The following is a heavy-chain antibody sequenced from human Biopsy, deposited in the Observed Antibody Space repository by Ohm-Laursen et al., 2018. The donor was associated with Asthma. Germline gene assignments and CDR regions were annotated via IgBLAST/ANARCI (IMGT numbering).Heavy chain of an antibody. V-gene: IGHV1-18*04. D-gene: IGHD2-15*01. CDR2: ISGYNGDT. J-gene: IGHJ5*02. Sequence: VATVKISCKASGYTFSNYAISWVRQAPGQGLEWKGWISGYNGDTKFAQNVKGRLSLTTDTSTSTAYMELRSLTSDDTAVYYCVRDKVVVVPGSKGPTDWFDPWGQGTLVTVSS. CDR1: GYTFSNYA. CDR3: VRDKVVVVPGSKGPTDWFDP.